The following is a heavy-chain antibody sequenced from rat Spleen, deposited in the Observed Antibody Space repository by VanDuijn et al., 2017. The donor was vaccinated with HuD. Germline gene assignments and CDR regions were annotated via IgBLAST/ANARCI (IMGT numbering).Heavy chain of an antibody. V-gene: IGHV2-63*01. CDR1: GFSLSSHG. D-gene: IGHD1-7*01. Sequence: QVQLRESGPGLVQPSQTLSLTCTVSGFSLSSHGVIWVRQSPGKGLEWMGRMNYNGDTSYNSALKSRLSISRDTSKNQVFLKMNSLQSEDTTTYYCARDGGMYPYGVMDAWGQGASVTVSS. J-gene: IGHJ4*01. CDR3: ARDGGMYPYGVMDA. CDR2: MNYNGDT.